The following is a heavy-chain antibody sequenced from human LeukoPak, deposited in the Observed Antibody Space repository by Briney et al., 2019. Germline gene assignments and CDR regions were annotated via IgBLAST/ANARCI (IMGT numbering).Heavy chain of an antibody. Sequence: PSETLSLTCTVSGGSISTNHYWNWIRQPAGKGLEWIGRIYSSGSTSYHPSLKSRVTMSVDTSKNQFSLKLSSVTAADAAVYYCVRSPDCSSTSCYGYYFDYWGQGILVTVSS. V-gene: IGHV4-4*07. CDR3: VRSPDCSSTSCYGYYFDY. D-gene: IGHD2-2*01. CDR1: GGSISTNHY. J-gene: IGHJ4*02. CDR2: IYSSGST.